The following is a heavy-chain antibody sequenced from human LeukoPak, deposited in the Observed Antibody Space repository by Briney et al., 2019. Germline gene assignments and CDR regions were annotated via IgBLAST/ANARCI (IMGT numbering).Heavy chain of an antibody. CDR3: AGLNCSGGSCYANLDY. Sequence: SETLSLTCAVYGGSFSGYYWSWIRRPPGKGLEWIGEINHSGSTNYNPSLKSRVTISVDTSKNQFSLKLSSVTAADTAVYYCAGLNCSGGSCYANLDYWGQGTLVTVSS. J-gene: IGHJ4*02. CDR1: GGSFSGYY. D-gene: IGHD2-15*01. V-gene: IGHV4-34*01. CDR2: INHSGST.